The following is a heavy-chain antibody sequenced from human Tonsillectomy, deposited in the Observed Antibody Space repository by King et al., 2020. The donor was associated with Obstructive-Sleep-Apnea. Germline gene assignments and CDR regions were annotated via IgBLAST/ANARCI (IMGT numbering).Heavy chain of an antibody. Sequence: QLVQSGAEVKKPGASVKVSCKASGYTFTSYGISWVRQAPGQGLEWIAWINIYNGNTNYIQKLQGRVTMTTETSTRTAYMELRNLTSDDTAVYYCARGGGVVVGKAIFIRDEYFNHWGQGTRVTVSS. CDR2: INIYNGNT. V-gene: IGHV1-18*04. J-gene: IGHJ1*01. D-gene: IGHD2-2*01. CDR3: ARGGGVVVGKAIFIRDEYFNH. CDR1: GYTFTSYG.